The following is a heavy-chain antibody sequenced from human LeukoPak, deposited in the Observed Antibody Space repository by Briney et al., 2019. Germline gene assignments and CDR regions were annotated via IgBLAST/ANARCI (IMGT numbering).Heavy chain of an antibody. V-gene: IGHV3-21*01. Sequence: PGGSLRLSCAASGFIFSTYSMNWVRQAPGKGLEWVSSISSSSSYIYYADSVKGRFTISRDNAKNSLYLQMNSLRAEDTAVYYCAPVAVAGIDYWGQGTLVTVSS. CDR1: GFIFSTYS. CDR2: ISSSSSYI. J-gene: IGHJ4*02. CDR3: APVAVAGIDY. D-gene: IGHD6-19*01.